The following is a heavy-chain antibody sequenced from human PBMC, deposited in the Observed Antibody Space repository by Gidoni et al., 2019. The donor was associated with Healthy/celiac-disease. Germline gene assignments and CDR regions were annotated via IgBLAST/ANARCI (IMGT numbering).Heavy chain of an antibody. V-gene: IGHV4-30-2*01. CDR2: ISHSGST. D-gene: IGHD3-22*01. CDR3: AAHPTSHYYDSSGYYNYYYGMDV. CDR1: GGSISSGRYS. J-gene: IGHJ6*02. Sequence: QLQLQEFGSGLVKPSQTLSLTCAVAGGSISSGRYSWCWIRQPPGKGLEWIGYISHSGSTYYNPSLKSRVTISVDRSKNQFSLKLSSGTAADTAVYYCAAHPTSHYYDSSGYYNYYYGMDVWGQGTTVTVSS.